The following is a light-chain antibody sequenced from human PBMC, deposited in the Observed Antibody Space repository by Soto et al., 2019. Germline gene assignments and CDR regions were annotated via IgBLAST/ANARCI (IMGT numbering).Light chain of an antibody. J-gene: IGLJ3*02. V-gene: IGLV1-51*01. CDR3: GTWDSSLSAWV. Sequence: SVLTQPPSVSAAPGQTVTISCSGSSSNLGHSYVSWYRQLPGTAPKLLIYETAKRTTGTPERFSGSKSGPSATLGITGLQTGDEADYYCGTWDSSLSAWVFGGGTKLTVL. CDR2: ETA. CDR1: SSNLGHSY.